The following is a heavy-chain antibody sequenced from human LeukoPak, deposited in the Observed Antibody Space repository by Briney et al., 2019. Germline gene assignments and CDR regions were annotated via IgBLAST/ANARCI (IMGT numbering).Heavy chain of an antibody. CDR3: ARETSQKGAHYMDV. V-gene: IGHV4-61*09. J-gene: IGHJ6*03. CDR1: GGSISSGSYC. D-gene: IGHD3-16*01. CDR2: IHTSGST. Sequence: PSETLSLTCTVSGGSISSGSYCWSWIRQPAGKGLEWIGHIHTSGSTNYNPSLKSRVTISVDTSKNQFSLKLTSVTAADTAVYYCARETSQKGAHYMDVWGKGTTVTISS.